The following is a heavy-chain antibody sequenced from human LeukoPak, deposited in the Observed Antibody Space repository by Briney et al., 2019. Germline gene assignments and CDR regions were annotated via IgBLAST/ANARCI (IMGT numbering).Heavy chain of an antibody. J-gene: IGHJ4*02. V-gene: IGHV3-23*01. D-gene: IGHD1-26*01. Sequence: GGSLRLSCAASGFTFSSYAMSWVRQAPGKGLEWVSAISGSGDSTYYGDSVKGRFTISRDNSKNTLYLQMNSLRAEDTAVYYCARVEVGATPSGYYFDPWGQGTLVTVSS. CDR1: GFTFSSYA. CDR3: ARVEVGATPSGYYFDP. CDR2: ISGSGDST.